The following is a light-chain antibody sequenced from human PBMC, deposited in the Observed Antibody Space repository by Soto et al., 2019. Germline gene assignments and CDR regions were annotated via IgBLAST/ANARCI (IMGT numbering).Light chain of an antibody. J-gene: IGKJ5*01. Sequence: EIVMPQSPATLSLSPGQSATLSCRASQSVSSKLAWYQQRPGQAPRLLIYSASTRATGIPARFSGSGSGTDFTLTISRLEPEEFAVYYCQQRHMWPITFGQGTRLEIK. CDR1: QSVSSK. V-gene: IGKV3-15*01. CDR3: QQRHMWPIT. CDR2: SAS.